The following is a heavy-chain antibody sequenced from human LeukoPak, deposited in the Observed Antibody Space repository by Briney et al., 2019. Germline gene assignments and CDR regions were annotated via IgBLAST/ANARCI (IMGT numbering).Heavy chain of an antibody. Sequence: SETLSLTCAVYGGSFSGYYWSWIRQPPGKGLEWIGEINHSGSTNYNPSLKSRVSMSVDTSKNQFSLKLSSVTAADTAVYYCARGYFDPWDAFDIWGQGTMVTVSS. CDR2: INHSGST. CDR1: GGSFSGYY. J-gene: IGHJ3*02. V-gene: IGHV4-34*01. D-gene: IGHD3-9*01. CDR3: ARGYFDPWDAFDI.